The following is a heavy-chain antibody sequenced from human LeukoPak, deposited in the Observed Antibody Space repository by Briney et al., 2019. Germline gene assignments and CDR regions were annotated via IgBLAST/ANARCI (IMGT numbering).Heavy chain of an antibody. CDR1: GGSISNYY. V-gene: IGHV4-4*07. D-gene: IGHD3-10*01. J-gene: IGHJ4*02. Sequence: SEALSLTCTVSGGSISNYYWSWIRQPAGMGRERIGRIYASGSTNYNPSLKSRVTMSVETSNNQFSLNLSSVTAADTAVYYCARTSARGAQFDYWGQGTLVTVSS. CDR3: ARTSARGAQFDY. CDR2: IYASGST.